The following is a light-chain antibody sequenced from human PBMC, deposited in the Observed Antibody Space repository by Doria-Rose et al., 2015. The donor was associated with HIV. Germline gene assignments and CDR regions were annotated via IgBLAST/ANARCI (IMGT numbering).Light chain of an antibody. V-gene: IGKV1-39*01. J-gene: IGKJ3*01. CDR3: QQSYSLST. Sequence: TQSPSSLSASVGDRVTITCRASQSISTYLNWYQHKPGKAPKLLIYAASTLQSGVPSRFSGSGSGTDFTLTISSLRPEDFATYYCQQSYSLSTFGPGTNVDIK. CDR2: AAS. CDR1: QSISTY.